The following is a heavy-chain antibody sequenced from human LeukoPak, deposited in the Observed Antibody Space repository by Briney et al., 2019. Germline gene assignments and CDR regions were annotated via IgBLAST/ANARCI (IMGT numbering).Heavy chain of an antibody. Sequence: PSETLSLTCAVYGGSFSGYYWSWIRQPPGKGLEWIGYIYHSGSTYYNPSLKSRVTISVDRSKNQFSLKLSSVTAADTAVYYCARLSQYHYYFDYWGQGTLVTVSS. CDR1: GGSFSGYY. CDR2: IYHSGST. CDR3: ARLSQYHYYFDY. J-gene: IGHJ4*02. D-gene: IGHD2-2*01. V-gene: IGHV4-34*01.